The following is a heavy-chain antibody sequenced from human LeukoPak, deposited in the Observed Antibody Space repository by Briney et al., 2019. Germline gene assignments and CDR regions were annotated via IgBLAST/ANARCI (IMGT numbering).Heavy chain of an antibody. D-gene: IGHD3-10*01. CDR1: GGSISSSSYY. V-gene: IGHV4-61*05. J-gene: IGHJ6*03. CDR2: IYYSGST. CDR3: ARGRSSMVRGYYYYYMDV. Sequence: KSSETLSLTCTVSGGSISSSSYYWGWIRQPPGKGLEWIGYIYYSGSTNYNPSLKSRVTISVDTSKNQFSLKLSSVTAADTAVYYCARGRSSMVRGYYYYYMDVWGKGTTVTISS.